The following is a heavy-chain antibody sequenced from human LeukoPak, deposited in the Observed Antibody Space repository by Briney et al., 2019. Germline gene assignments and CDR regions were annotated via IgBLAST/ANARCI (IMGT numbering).Heavy chain of an antibody. CDR3: AKRGDGGHKSLEY. Sequence: GGSLRLSCAASGFTFSNYGMHWVRQAPGKGLEWVATITYDGSSEYYADSVKDRFTVPRDNSKNTLYLQMSSLKTEDTAVYYCAKRGDGGHKSLEYWGQGTLVIVSS. J-gene: IGHJ4*02. CDR1: GFTFSNYG. D-gene: IGHD3-16*01. CDR2: ITYDGSSE. V-gene: IGHV3-30*18.